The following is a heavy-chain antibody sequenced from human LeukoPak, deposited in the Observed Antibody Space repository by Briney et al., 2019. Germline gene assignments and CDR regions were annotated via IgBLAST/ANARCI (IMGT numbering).Heavy chain of an antibody. Sequence: GGSLRLSCAASGFTFSNYAIDWVRQAPGKGLEWVANIKQDGSEKYYVDSVKGRFTISRDNAKNSLYLQMNSLRAEDTAVYYCARGCSGGSCYEPKFDPWGQGTLVTVSS. CDR3: ARGCSGGSCYEPKFDP. V-gene: IGHV3-7*01. J-gene: IGHJ5*02. CDR2: IKQDGSEK. D-gene: IGHD2-15*01. CDR1: GFTFSNYA.